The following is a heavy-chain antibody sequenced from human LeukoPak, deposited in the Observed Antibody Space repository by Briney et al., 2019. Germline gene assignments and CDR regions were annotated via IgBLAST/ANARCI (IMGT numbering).Heavy chain of an antibody. CDR3: ARVRDDAFDI. V-gene: IGHV3-9*01. Sequence: GRSLRLSCAASGFTFDDYAMHWVRQAPGKGLEWVSGISWNSGSIGYADSVKGRFTISRDNAKNSLYLQMNSLRAEDTAVYYCARVRDDAFDIWDQGTMVTVSS. CDR1: GFTFDDYA. J-gene: IGHJ3*02. CDR2: ISWNSGSI. D-gene: IGHD4-17*01.